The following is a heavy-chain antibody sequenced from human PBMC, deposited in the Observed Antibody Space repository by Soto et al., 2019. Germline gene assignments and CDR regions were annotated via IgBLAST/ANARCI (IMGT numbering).Heavy chain of an antibody. J-gene: IGHJ6*03. CDR1: GYTFTSYG. CDR3: ARGITIFGVVITYYMDV. Sequence: ASVKVSCKASGYTFTSYGISWVRQAPGQGLEWMGWISAYNGNTNYAQKLRGRVTMTTDTSTSTAYMELRSLRSDDTAVYYCARGITIFGVVITYYMDVWGKGTTVTVSS. CDR2: ISAYNGNT. D-gene: IGHD3-3*01. V-gene: IGHV1-18*01.